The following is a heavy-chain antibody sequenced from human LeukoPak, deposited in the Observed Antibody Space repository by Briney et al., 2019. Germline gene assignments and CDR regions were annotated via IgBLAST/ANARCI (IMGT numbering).Heavy chain of an antibody. Sequence: ASVKVSCRASGYTFTSYAMHWVRQAPGQRLEWMGWINAGNGNTKYSQKFQGRVTITRDTSASTAYMELGSLRSEDTAVYYCAKPLFKYSSSWYGDYWGQGTLVTVSS. CDR1: GYTFTSYA. J-gene: IGHJ4*02. CDR2: INAGNGNT. D-gene: IGHD6-13*01. CDR3: AKPLFKYSSSWYGDY. V-gene: IGHV1-3*01.